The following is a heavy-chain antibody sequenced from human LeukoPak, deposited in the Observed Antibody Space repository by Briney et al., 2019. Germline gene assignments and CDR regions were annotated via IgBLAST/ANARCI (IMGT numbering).Heavy chain of an antibody. CDR2: IYTSGST. D-gene: IGHD5-18*01. CDR1: GGSISSYY. J-gene: IGHJ4*02. Sequence: SETLSLTCTVSGGSISSYYWSWIRQPAGKGLEWIGRIYTSGSTNYNPSLKSRVTTSVDTSKNQFSLKLSSVTAADTAVYYCARVGLWPTRGYFDYWGQGTLVTVSS. V-gene: IGHV4-4*07. CDR3: ARVGLWPTRGYFDY.